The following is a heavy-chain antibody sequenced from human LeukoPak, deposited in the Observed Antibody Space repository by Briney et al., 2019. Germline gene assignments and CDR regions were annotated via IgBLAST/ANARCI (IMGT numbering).Heavy chain of an antibody. J-gene: IGHJ5*02. D-gene: IGHD3-3*01. CDR2: IYYSGST. CDR1: GGSISSSGYY. CDR3: ARIRTYYDFWSGYYPRVAWFDP. Sequence: SETLSLTCTVSGGSISSSGYYWGWIRQPPGKGLEWIGSIYYSGSTYYNPSLKSRVTISVDTSKNQFSLKLSSVTAADTAVYYCARIRTYYDFWSGYYPRVAWFDPWGQGTLVTVSS. V-gene: IGHV4-39*07.